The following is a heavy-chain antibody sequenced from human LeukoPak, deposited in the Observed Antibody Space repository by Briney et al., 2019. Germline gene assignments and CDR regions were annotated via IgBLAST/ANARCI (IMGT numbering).Heavy chain of an antibody. J-gene: IGHJ4*02. CDR2: ISSSGSNI. D-gene: IGHD6-13*01. CDR1: GFTFRSYE. V-gene: IGHV3-48*03. CDR3: ARDVGLYIAAAGTYDY. Sequence: PGGSLRLSCAASGFTFRSYEMNWVRQAPGKGLEWVSYISSSGSNIKYADSVKGRFTISRDNAKNSLYLQMNSLRAEDTAVYYCARDVGLYIAAAGTYDYWGQGTLVTVSS.